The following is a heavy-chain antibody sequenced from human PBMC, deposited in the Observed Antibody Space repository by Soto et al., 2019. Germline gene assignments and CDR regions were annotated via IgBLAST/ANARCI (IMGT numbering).Heavy chain of an antibody. D-gene: IGHD2-15*01. CDR1: GFTFSNYW. CDR3: ARGDCVGGTCYSLAGSFYYYMDV. CDR2: INSDGSVS. J-gene: IGHJ6*03. V-gene: IGHV3-74*02. Sequence: EVQLVESGGGLVQPGGSLRLSCAASGFTFSNYWMYWVRQAPGKGLEWVSRINSDGSVSSYADSVKGRLTVSRDNVKNTLDLQMDSLRADDTAVYYCARGDCVGGTCYSLAGSFYYYMDVWGKGTAVTVFS.